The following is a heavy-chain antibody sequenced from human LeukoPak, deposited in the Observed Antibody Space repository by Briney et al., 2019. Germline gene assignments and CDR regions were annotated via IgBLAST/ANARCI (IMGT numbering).Heavy chain of an antibody. J-gene: IGHJ4*02. CDR2: INHSGST. CDR1: GGSFSGYY. D-gene: IGHD6-6*01. V-gene: IGHV4-34*01. CDR3: ARGVRDVRAEYSSSSGSISFDY. Sequence: PSETLSLTCAVYGGSFSGYYWSWIRQPPGKGLEWIGEINHSGSTNYNPSLKSRVTISVDTSKNQFSLKPSSVTAADTAVYYCARGVRDVRAEYSSSSGSISFDYWGQGTLVTVSS.